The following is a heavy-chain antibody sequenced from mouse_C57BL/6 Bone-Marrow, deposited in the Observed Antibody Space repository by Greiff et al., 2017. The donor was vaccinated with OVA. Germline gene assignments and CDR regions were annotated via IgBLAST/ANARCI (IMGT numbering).Heavy chain of an antibody. CDR2: INPNNGGT. CDR3: ARWGSSYVRYFDV. J-gene: IGHJ1*03. D-gene: IGHD1-1*01. V-gene: IGHV1-18*01. CDR1: GYTFTDYN. Sequence: EVQQQSGPELVKSGASVKIPCKASGYTFTDYNMDWVKQSHGKSLEWIGDINPNNGGTIYNQKFKGKATLTVDKSSSTAYMELRSLTSEDTAVYYCARWGSSYVRYFDVWGTGTTVTVSS.